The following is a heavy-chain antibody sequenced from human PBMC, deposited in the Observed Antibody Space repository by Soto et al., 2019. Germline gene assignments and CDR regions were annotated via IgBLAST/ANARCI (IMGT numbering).Heavy chain of an antibody. CDR3: ARSLMIPFGGVVTYAAFDI. D-gene: IGHD3-16*01. CDR2: IFSNDEK. Sequence: QVTLKESGPVLVKPTETLTLTCTVSGFSLSNARMGVSWIRQPPGKALEWLAHIFSNDEKSYSTFLKSRLTISKYTSKSQVVLTMTNMDPVDTATYYCARSLMIPFGGVVTYAAFDIWGQGTMVTVSS. V-gene: IGHV2-26*01. CDR1: GFSLSNARMG. J-gene: IGHJ3*02.